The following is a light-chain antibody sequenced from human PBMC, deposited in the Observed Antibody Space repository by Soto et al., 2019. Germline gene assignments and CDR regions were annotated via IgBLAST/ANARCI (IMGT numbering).Light chain of an antibody. CDR3: SSYTSSSTLVV. CDR2: DVS. V-gene: IGLV2-14*01. CDR1: SSDVGGYNY. Sequence: QSALTQPASVSGSPGQSITISCTGTSSDVGGYNYVSWYQQHPGKAPKLMIYDVSNRPSGVSNRFSGSKSGNTASLTISGXXXXXXXXYYCSSYTSSSTLVVFGGGTKL. J-gene: IGLJ2*01.